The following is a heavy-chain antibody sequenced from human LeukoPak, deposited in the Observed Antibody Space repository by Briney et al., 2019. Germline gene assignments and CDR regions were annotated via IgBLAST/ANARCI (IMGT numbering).Heavy chain of an antibody. CDR3: ARGEGLGTTNGGYYFAY. J-gene: IGHJ4*02. Sequence: GGSLRLSCATSGFTFSNYWMSWVRRAPGKGLEWVANIKQDGSDKYYVDSVKGRFTISRDNAKNSLYLQMNTLRAEDTAVYYCARGEGLGTTNGGYYFAYWGQGSLVIVSS. CDR2: IKQDGSDK. CDR1: GFTFSNYW. D-gene: IGHD1-26*01. V-gene: IGHV3-7*01.